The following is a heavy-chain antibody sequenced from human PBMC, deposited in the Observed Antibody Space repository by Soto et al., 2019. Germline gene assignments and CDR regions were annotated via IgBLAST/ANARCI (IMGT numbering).Heavy chain of an antibody. CDR2: INSDGSRP. Sequence: EVRLVESGGGLVQPGGSLRLSCAASGFSFSSYWMHWVRQAPRKGLVWVSRINSDGSRPSYADSVKGRFTISRDNAKYTLYLQLNSLRAEDTAVYFCARGYSSGYRIDYWGQGTLVTVTS. V-gene: IGHV3-74*01. J-gene: IGHJ4*02. CDR3: ARGYSSGYRIDY. D-gene: IGHD5-18*01. CDR1: GFSFSSYW.